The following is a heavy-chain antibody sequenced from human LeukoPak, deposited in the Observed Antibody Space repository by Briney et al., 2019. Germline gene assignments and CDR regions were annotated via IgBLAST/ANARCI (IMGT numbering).Heavy chain of an antibody. J-gene: IGHJ4*02. CDR3: ARGGSYEYVWGSYRPFDY. CDR1: GYTFTGYY. Sequence: ASVKVSCKASGYTFTGYYMHWVRQAPGQGLEWMGRINPNSGGTNYAQKFQGRVTMTRDTSISTAYMELSRLRSDDTAVFYCARGGSYEYVWGSYRPFDYWGQGTLVTVSS. D-gene: IGHD3-16*02. V-gene: IGHV1-2*06. CDR2: INPNSGGT.